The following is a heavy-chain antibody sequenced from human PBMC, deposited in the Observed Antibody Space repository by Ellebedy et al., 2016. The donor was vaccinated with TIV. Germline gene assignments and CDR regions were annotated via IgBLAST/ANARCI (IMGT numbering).Heavy chain of an antibody. V-gene: IGHV1-8*01. D-gene: IGHD3-10*01. CDR1: GYSFSNYD. Sequence: AASVKVSCKASGYSFSNYDINWVRQAIGQGLEWTAWMNPNSGNTAYAQEFQDRLTVTRNNYVSTAYMELSGLRYDDTAFYYCVRGPSMVRGLSPTGFYGMDVWGQGTTVTVSS. J-gene: IGHJ6*02. CDR3: VRGPSMVRGLSPTGFYGMDV. CDR2: MNPNSGNT.